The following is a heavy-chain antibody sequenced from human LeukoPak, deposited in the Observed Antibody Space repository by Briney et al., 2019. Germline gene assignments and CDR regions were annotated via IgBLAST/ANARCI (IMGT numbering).Heavy chain of an antibody. Sequence: GGSLRLSCAASGFTFSSFGMHWVRQAPGKGLEWVAFISYDGSIKYYADSVKGRFTISRDDSKNTLYLQMSGLRAEDTAVYYCARASSSWFFDYWGQGTLVTVSS. D-gene: IGHD6-13*01. CDR2: ISYDGSIK. CDR1: GFTFSSFG. J-gene: IGHJ4*02. V-gene: IGHV3-30*12. CDR3: ARASSSWFFDY.